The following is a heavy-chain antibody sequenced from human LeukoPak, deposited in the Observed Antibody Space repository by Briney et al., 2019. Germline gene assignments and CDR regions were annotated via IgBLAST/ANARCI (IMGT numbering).Heavy chain of an antibody. CDR3: ARESGSYFFDY. CDR2: IYYSGST. D-gene: IGHD1-26*01. CDR1: NGSISSYY. Sequence: PSETLSLTCTVSNGSISSYYWSWIRQPPGKGLEWIGYIYYSGSTNYNPSLKSRVTISVDTSKNQFSLKLSSVTAADTAVYYCARESGSYFFDYWGQGTLVTVSS. V-gene: IGHV4-59*01. J-gene: IGHJ4*02.